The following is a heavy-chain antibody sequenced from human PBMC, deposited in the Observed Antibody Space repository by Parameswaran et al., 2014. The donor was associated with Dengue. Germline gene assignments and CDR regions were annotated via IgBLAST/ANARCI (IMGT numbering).Heavy chain of an antibody. CDR3: ARRTYYYDSSGYYFDY. CDR2: IYYSGST. V-gene: IGHV4-39*01. J-gene: IGHJ4*02. Sequence: SETLSLTCTVSGGSISSSSYYWGWIRQPPGKGLEWIGSIYYSGSTYYNPSLKSRVTISVDTSKNQFSLKLSSVTAADTAVYYCARRTYYYDSSGYYFDYWGQGTLVTVSS. D-gene: IGHD3-22*01. CDR1: GGSISSSSYY.